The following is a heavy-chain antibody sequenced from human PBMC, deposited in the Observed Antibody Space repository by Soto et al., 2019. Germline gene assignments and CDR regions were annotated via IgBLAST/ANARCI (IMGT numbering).Heavy chain of an antibody. CDR2: VYYTGST. CDR3: ETSIEVPSSHIDH. CDR1: GGSMSGYY. D-gene: IGHD6-6*01. V-gene: IGHV4-59*01. Sequence: SETLSLTCRVSGGSMSGYYWSWIRQAPGKGLEWIGYVYYTGSTNYNPSLQSRVTISVDTSNKQFSLSLRLVTAADTAVYFCETSIEVPSSHIDHWGQGIRVTVSS. J-gene: IGHJ4*02.